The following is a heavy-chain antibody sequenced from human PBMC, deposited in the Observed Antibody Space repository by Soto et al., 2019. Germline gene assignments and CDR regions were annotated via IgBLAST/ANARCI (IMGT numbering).Heavy chain of an antibody. Sequence: EVQLLESGGGLVQPGGSLSFPFAASGFTFRSYALSWVPQPPGKGWEWVSSISGVSTYYADSVKGRFTISRDNSKNTLWLQMNSLRVEDTAVYYCAKRATVTSPYYYYMDVWGKGTTVTVSS. J-gene: IGHJ6*03. V-gene: IGHV3-23*01. CDR3: AKRATVTSPYYYYMDV. D-gene: IGHD4-17*01. CDR2: ISGVST. CDR1: GFTFRSYA.